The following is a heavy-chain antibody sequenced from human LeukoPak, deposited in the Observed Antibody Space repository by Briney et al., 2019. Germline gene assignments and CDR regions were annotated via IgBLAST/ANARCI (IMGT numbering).Heavy chain of an antibody. Sequence: GGSLRLSCAASGFTFSSYAMSWVRQAPGKGLEWVSAISGSGGSTYYADSVKGRFTISRDNAKNSLYLQMNSLRAEDTAVYYCARDRPYSGSHGGDYWGQGTLVTVSS. CDR2: ISGSGGST. CDR3: ARDRPYSGSHGGDY. CDR1: GFTFSSYA. V-gene: IGHV3-23*01. J-gene: IGHJ4*02. D-gene: IGHD1-26*01.